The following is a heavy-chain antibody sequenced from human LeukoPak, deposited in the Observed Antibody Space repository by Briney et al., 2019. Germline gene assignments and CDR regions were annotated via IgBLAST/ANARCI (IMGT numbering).Heavy chain of an antibody. D-gene: IGHD1-26*01. CDR2: IYWDDDK. CDR3: AQPVATSSQWGNSFHIEY. CDR1: GFSLSTPTVS. V-gene: IGHV2-5*02. J-gene: IGHJ4*02. Sequence: SGPTLVNPTQTLTLTCTFSGFSLSTPTVSVGWVRQSPGKAPEWLALIYWDDDKRYSPFLKSRLTIAKGTSQNQVVLTMTDMDPVDTATYYCAQPVATSSQWGNSFHIEYWGLGTLVTVSS.